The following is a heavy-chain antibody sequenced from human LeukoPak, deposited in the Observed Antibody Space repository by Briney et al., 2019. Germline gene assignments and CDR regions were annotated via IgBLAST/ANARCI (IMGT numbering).Heavy chain of an antibody. CDR2: ISGSGGST. Sequence: GGSLRLSCAASGFTLSSYAMSWVRQAPGKGLEWVSAISGSGGSTYYADSVKGRFTISRDNSKNTLYLEMNSLRPEDTAVYYCTRDVGYCTSNRCFFDYWGQGTLVTVSS. J-gene: IGHJ4*02. CDR3: TRDVGYCTSNRCFFDY. D-gene: IGHD2-2*01. CDR1: GFTLSSYA. V-gene: IGHV3-23*01.